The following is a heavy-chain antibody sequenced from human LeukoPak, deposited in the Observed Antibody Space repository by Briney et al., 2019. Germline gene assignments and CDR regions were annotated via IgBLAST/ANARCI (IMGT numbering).Heavy chain of an antibody. CDR3: ARASIWYCIGGTCYLAY. CDR2: ISSTGSYI. D-gene: IGHD2-15*01. J-gene: IGHJ4*02. Sequence: GGSLRLSCAASGFTFSDYYMTWIRQAPGKGLEWVSYISSTGSYINYADSVKGRFTISRDNAKNSLYLQMNRLRAEDTAVYYCARASIWYCIGGTCYLAYWGQGTLVTVSS. V-gene: IGHV3-11*05. CDR1: GFTFSDYY.